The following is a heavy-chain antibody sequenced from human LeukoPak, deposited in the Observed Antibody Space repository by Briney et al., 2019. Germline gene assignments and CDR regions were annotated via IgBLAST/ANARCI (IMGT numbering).Heavy chain of an antibody. V-gene: IGHV4-59*11. CDR3: ARVVVAAKGWYYYYMDV. CDR2: IYYSGST. CDR1: GGSISSHY. Sequence: SETLSLTCTASGGSISSHYWSWIRQPPGKGLEWIGYIYYSGSTNYNPSLKSRVTISVDTSKNQFSLKLSSVTAADTAVYYCARVVVAAKGWYYYYMDVWGKGTTVTVSS. D-gene: IGHD2-15*01. J-gene: IGHJ6*03.